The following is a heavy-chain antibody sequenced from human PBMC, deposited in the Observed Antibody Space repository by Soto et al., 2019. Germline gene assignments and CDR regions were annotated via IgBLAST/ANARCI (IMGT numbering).Heavy chain of an antibody. CDR2: ISFDGSVE. CDR1: GFTFSSFP. J-gene: IGHJ3*01. Sequence: QGQLVESGGGVVQPGKSLRLSCAASGFTFSSFPMHWVRQAPGKGLEWVAVISFDGSVEDYADSVKGRFTISRDNSKNTLFLQLNSLRREDTAVYDCARIPDPGYDAFDLWGQGTRVTVSS. V-gene: IGHV3-30*04. CDR3: ARIPDPGYDAFDL. D-gene: IGHD5-12*01.